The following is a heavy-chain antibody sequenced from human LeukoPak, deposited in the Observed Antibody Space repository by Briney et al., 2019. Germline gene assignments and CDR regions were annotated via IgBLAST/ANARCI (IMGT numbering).Heavy chain of an antibody. CDR1: GFTFSSYS. J-gene: IGHJ6*02. Sequence: GGSLRLSCAASGFTFSSYSMNWVRQAPGKGLEWVSSISSSSSYIYYADSVKGRFTISRDNAKNSLYLQMNSLRAEDTAVYYCARVLLVGATSGMDVWGQGTTVIVSS. CDR2: ISSSSSYI. V-gene: IGHV3-21*01. D-gene: IGHD1-26*01. CDR3: ARVLLVGATSGMDV.